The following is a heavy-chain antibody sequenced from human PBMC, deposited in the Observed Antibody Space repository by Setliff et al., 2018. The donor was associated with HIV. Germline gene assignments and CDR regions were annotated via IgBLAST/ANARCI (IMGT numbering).Heavy chain of an antibody. CDR2: IRLDGSDK. CDR1: GFTFRNYG. Sequence: GGSLRLSCAASGFTFRNYGMHWVRQAPGKGLEWVAFIRLDGSDKFYADSVKGRYTISRDNSKNTLFLQMNSLRSEDTAVYFCARDGGRGGAVDYWGQGTLVTVSS. D-gene: IGHD2-15*01. J-gene: IGHJ4*02. V-gene: IGHV3-30*02. CDR3: ARDGGRGGAVDY.